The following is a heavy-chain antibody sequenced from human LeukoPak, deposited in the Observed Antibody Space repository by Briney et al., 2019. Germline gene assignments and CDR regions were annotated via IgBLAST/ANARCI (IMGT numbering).Heavy chain of an antibody. CDR1: GYSFSNYW. CDR3: ARQYYDPLTGFYIHFDC. J-gene: IGHJ4*02. CDR2: IWPGDSDT. D-gene: IGHD3-9*01. V-gene: IGHV5-51*01. Sequence: GESLKISCKGSGYSFSNYWVGWVRQMPGKGLEWMGIIWPGDSDTRYSPSFKGQVTISVDKSISTAYLQWSSLKASDTAIYYCARQYYDPLTGFYIHFDCWGQGTLVTVSS.